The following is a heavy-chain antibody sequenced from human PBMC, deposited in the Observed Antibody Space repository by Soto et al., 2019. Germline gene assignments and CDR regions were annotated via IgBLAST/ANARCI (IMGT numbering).Heavy chain of an antibody. Sequence: QVQLVESGGGVVQPGRSLRLSCAASGFTFSSYGMHWVRQAPGKGLEWVAVISYDGGNKYYADSVKGRFTISRDNSKNTLYLQMNSLRAEDTAVYYCASTVAGMDYYYYMDVWGKGTTVTVSS. V-gene: IGHV3-30*03. CDR3: ASTVAGMDYYYYMDV. D-gene: IGHD6-19*01. CDR1: GFTFSSYG. J-gene: IGHJ6*03. CDR2: ISYDGGNK.